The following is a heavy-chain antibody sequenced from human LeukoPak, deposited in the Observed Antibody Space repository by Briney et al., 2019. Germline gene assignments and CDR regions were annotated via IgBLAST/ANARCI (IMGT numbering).Heavy chain of an antibody. CDR2: VFHSGSP. J-gene: IGHJ3*02. Sequence: SETLSLTCTVSGASISRYYWSWIRQPPGKGLEWIANVFHSGSPNYNPSLKSRLTISGDTSKNQFSLKLSSVTAADTAVYYCVRNFDSYNAFDIWGQGTMVTVSS. CDR1: GASISRYY. D-gene: IGHD3-22*01. CDR3: VRNFDSYNAFDI. V-gene: IGHV4-59*12.